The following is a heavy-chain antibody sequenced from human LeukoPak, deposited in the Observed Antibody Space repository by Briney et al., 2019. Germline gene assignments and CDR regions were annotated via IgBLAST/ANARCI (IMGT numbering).Heavy chain of an antibody. V-gene: IGHV3-23*01. CDR1: GFTFSSYA. CDR3: AKDHSAYYYDCSGPYYFDH. D-gene: IGHD3-22*01. J-gene: IGHJ4*02. Sequence: GGSLRLSCAASGFTFSSYAMSWVRQAPGKGLEWVSAISGSGGSTYYADSVKGRFTISRDNSKNTLYLQMNSLRAEDTAVYYCAKDHSAYYYDCSGPYYFDHWGQGTLVTVSS. CDR2: ISGSGGST.